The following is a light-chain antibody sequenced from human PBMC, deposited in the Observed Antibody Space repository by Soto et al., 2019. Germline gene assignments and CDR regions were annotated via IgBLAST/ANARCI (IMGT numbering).Light chain of an antibody. J-gene: IGLJ3*02. CDR2: DVT. CDR3: SSCAGTRIPVA. CDR1: SSDVGGYNF. Sequence: QSALTQPPSASGSPGQSVTISCTGASSDVGGYNFVSWYQQHPGKAPKLMIYDVTKRPSGVPDRFSGSKSGNTASLTVSGLQADDEADYYCSSCAGTRIPVAFGGGTKLTVL. V-gene: IGLV2-8*01.